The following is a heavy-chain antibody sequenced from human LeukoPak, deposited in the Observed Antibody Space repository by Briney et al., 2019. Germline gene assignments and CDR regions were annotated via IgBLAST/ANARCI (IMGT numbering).Heavy chain of an antibody. CDR3: ARVTSYYDSSGYYSY. Sequence: APVKVSCKASGYTFTGYYMHWVRQAPGQGLEWMGWINPNSGGTNYAQKFQGRVTMTRDTSISTAYMELSRLRSDDTAVYYCARVTSYYDSSGYYSYWGQGTLVTVSS. J-gene: IGHJ4*02. V-gene: IGHV1-2*02. CDR1: GYTFTGYY. CDR2: INPNSGGT. D-gene: IGHD3-22*01.